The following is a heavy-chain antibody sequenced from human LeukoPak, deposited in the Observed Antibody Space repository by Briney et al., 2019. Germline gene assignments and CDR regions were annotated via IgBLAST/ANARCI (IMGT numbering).Heavy chain of an antibody. CDR2: ISSSSTYI. CDR3: ARAEGSGSSFDY. Sequence: GGSLRLSCVASGFPFRSFSMNWVRQAPGKGLEWVSSISSSSTYIYYADSVKGRFTISRDNAKNSLYLQMNSLRVEDTAVYYCARAEGSGSSFDYWGQGTPVTVSS. J-gene: IGHJ4*02. CDR1: GFPFRSFS. V-gene: IGHV3-21*01. D-gene: IGHD3-10*01.